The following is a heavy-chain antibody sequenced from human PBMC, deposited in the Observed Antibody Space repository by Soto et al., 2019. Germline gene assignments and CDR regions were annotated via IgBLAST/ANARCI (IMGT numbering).Heavy chain of an antibody. Sequence: EASVKVSCKASGGTFSSYTISWVRQAPGQGLEWMGRIIPILGIANYAQKFQGRVTITADKSTSTAYMELSSLRSEDTAVYYCARGQTTPREGDFWSGYYKRGRDYYYYYMDVWGKGTTVTVSS. CDR1: GGTFSSYT. V-gene: IGHV1-69*02. J-gene: IGHJ6*03. CDR3: ARGQTTPREGDFWSGYYKRGRDYYYYYMDV. D-gene: IGHD3-3*01. CDR2: IIPILGIA.